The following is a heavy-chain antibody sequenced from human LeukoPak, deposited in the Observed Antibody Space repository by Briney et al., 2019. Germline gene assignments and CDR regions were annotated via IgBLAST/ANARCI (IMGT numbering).Heavy chain of an antibody. D-gene: IGHD3-10*01. J-gene: IGHJ3*02. V-gene: IGHV3-48*01. CDR2: INTNSETI. CDR1: GFTFSDFS. Sequence: GGSLRLSCAASGFTFSDFSMNWVRQTPGKGLEDISYINTNSETILYADSVKGRFTISRDNSKNTLYLQMNSLRAEDTAVYYCAREGTDYGSGSGTDAFDIWGQGTMGTVSS. CDR3: AREGTDYGSGSGTDAFDI.